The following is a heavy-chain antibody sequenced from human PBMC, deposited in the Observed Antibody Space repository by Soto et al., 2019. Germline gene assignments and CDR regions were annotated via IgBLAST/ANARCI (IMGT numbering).Heavy chain of an antibody. Sequence: GASVKVSCKASGGTFSSYAISWVRQAPGQGLEWMGGIIPIFGTANYAQKFQGRVTITADESTSTAYMELSSLRSEDTAVYYCARGGSLGYCSGGSCIESRNWFEPWGQGTLVTVSS. CDR1: GGTFSSYA. J-gene: IGHJ5*02. CDR3: ARGGSLGYCSGGSCIESRNWFEP. CDR2: IIPIFGTA. D-gene: IGHD2-15*01. V-gene: IGHV1-69*13.